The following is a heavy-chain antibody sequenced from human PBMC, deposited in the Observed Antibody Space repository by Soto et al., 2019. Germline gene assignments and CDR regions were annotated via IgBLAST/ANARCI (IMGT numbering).Heavy chain of an antibody. CDR2: IYLADSDS. V-gene: IGHV5-51*01. Sequence: GDALKRSGKGYGNSFPTARIGWVRRMPGKGLEWIGIIYLADSDSRYSPSFQGQVTFSADTSISTAYLQWSSLKASDTAMYYCARQTDCSCYVTPSAAIDIFGQRTAVTVS. CDR1: GNSFPTAR. J-gene: IGHJ3*02. D-gene: IGHD3-22*01. CDR3: ARQTDCSCYVTPSAAIDI.